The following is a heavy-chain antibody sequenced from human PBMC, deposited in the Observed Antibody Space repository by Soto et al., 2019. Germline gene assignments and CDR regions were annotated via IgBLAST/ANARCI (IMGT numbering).Heavy chain of an antibody. V-gene: IGHV5-51*01. Sequence: GESLEISCNGSGYSFTIYWIVLVREMPGKGLGWMGIIYPGDSDTRYSPSFQGQVTISADKSISNAYLQWSSLKASDTAMYYCARASSSSGWYSNHYYYYGMDVWGQGTTVTVS. J-gene: IGHJ6*02. CDR1: GYSFTIYW. D-gene: IGHD6-19*01. CDR3: ARASSSSGWYSNHYYYYGMDV. CDR2: IYPGDSDT.